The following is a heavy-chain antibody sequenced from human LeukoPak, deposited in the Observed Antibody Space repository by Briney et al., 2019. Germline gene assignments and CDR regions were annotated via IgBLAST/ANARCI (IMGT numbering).Heavy chain of an antibody. CDR3: AKRSVGVVKTYCFVY. CDR2: ISGSGDNT. Sequence: GGSLRLSCAASGFTFNTYAMNWVRQAPGKGLEWVSGISGSGDNTYYGDSVKGRFTISRDNSKNTLYLQMNSLRAEDTAVYYCAKRSVGVVKTYCFVYWGQGTLVTVSS. D-gene: IGHD3-3*01. V-gene: IGHV3-23*01. CDR1: GFTFNTYA. J-gene: IGHJ4*02.